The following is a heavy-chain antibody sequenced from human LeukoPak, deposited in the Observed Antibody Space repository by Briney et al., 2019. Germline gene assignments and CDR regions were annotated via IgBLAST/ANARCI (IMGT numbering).Heavy chain of an antibody. CDR3: ARVPEMATITGPLSY. D-gene: IGHD5-24*01. Sequence: SVNVSCKASGGTFSSYAISWVRQAPGQGLEWMGGIIPIFGTANYAQKFQGRVTITADESTSTAYMELSSLRSEDTAVYYCARVPEMATITGPLSYWGQGTLVTVSS. J-gene: IGHJ4*02. V-gene: IGHV1-69*13. CDR1: GGTFSSYA. CDR2: IIPIFGTA.